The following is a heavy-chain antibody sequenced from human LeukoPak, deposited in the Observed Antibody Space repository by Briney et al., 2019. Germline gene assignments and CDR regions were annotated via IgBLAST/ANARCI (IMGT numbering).Heavy chain of an antibody. CDR3: ARFGNYDFWSGYIDY. V-gene: IGHV4-59*01. Sequence: PSETLSLTCTVSGGSISSYYWSWIRQPPGKGLEWIGYIYYSGSTNYNPSLKSRVTISADTSKNQFSLKLSSVTAADTAVYYCARFGNYDFWSGYIDYWGQGTLVTVSS. CDR1: GGSISSYY. J-gene: IGHJ4*02. D-gene: IGHD3-3*01. CDR2: IYYSGST.